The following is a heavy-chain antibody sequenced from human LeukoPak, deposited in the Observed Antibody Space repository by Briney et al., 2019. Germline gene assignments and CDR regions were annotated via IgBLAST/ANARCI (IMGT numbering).Heavy chain of an antibody. V-gene: IGHV1-46*01. CDR1: GYTFTSYY. CDR2: INPSGGST. Sequence: ASVKVSCKASGYTFTSYYMHWVRQAPGQGLEGMGIINPSGGSTSNAQKFQGRVTMTRDTSTSTVYMELSSLRSEDTAVYYCARVVRINSGSHRWGGFDYWGQGTLVTVSS. D-gene: IGHD1-26*01. CDR3: ARVVRINSGSHRWGGFDY. J-gene: IGHJ4*02.